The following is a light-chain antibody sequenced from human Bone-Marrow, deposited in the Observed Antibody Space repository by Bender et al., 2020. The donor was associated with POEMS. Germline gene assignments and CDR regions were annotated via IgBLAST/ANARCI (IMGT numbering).Light chain of an antibody. CDR3: SSYTTTSTL. CDR1: SSNIGNNY. Sequence: QSVLTQPPSASGTPGQRVTISCSGSSSNIGNNYVYWYQQFPGTAPKLLIYRTNQRPSGVSNRFSGSKSGNTASLTISGLQAEDEAVYFCSSYTTTSTLFGGGTKLTVL. J-gene: IGLJ3*02. V-gene: IGLV1-47*01. CDR2: RTN.